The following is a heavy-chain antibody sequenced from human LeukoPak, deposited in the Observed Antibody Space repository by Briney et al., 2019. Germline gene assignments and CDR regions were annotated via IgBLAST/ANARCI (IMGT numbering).Heavy chain of an antibody. V-gene: IGHV7-4-1*02. CDR1: GYTSTSYA. J-gene: IGHJ6*03. Sequence: ASVKVSCKASGYTSTSYAMNWVRQAPGQGLEWMGWINTNTGNPTYAQGFTGRFVFSLDTSVSTAYLQISSLKAEDTAVYYCARVTLADSSGWYFARYYYYYMDVWGKGTTVTVSS. CDR2: INTNTGNP. D-gene: IGHD6-19*01. CDR3: ARVTLADSSGWYFARYYYYYMDV.